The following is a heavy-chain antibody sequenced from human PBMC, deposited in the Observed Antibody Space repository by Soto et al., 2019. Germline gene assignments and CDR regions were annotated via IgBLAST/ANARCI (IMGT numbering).Heavy chain of an antibody. CDR2: IKQDGSEK. CDR3: ERGYNDDAFDI. D-gene: IGHD1-20*01. V-gene: IGHV3-7*03. CDR1: GFTFSSYW. Sequence: GGSLRLSCAASGFTFSSYWMSWVRQAPGKGLEWVANIKQDGSEKYYVDSVKGRFTISRDNAKNSLYLQMNSLRAEDTAVYYCERGYNDDAFDIWGQGTMVTVSS. J-gene: IGHJ3*02.